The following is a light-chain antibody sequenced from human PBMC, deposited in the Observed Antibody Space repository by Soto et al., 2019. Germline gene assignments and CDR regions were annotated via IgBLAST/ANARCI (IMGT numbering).Light chain of an antibody. Sequence: DIVMTQSPLSLPVTPGEPASISCRSSQSLLHSNGYTYLDWYLQKPGQSPQLLIYWGSNRASGVADRYSGSGSGTDFTLIISRVEAEDVGVYYCMPALQTPLTFGPGTKVDIK. CDR3: MPALQTPLT. CDR2: WGS. V-gene: IGKV2-28*01. CDR1: QSLLHSNGYTY. J-gene: IGKJ3*01.